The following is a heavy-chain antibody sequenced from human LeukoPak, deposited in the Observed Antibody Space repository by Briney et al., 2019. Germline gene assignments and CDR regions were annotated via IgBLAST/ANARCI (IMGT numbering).Heavy chain of an antibody. CDR2: INHSGST. CDR3: ARAPLLPTIRPYYYYYGMDV. CDR1: GGSFSGYY. J-gene: IGHJ6*02. V-gene: IGHV4-34*01. D-gene: IGHD5-12*01. Sequence: PSETLSLTCAVYGGSFSGYYWSWIRQPPGKGLEWIGEINHSGSTNYNPSLKSRVTISVDTSKNQFSLKLSSVTAADTAVYYCARAPLLPTIRPYYYYYGMDVWGQGTTVTVSS.